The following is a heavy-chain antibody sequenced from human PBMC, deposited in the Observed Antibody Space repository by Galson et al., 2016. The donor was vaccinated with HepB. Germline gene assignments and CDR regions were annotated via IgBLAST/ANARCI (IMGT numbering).Heavy chain of an antibody. Sequence: SLRLSCAASGFTFSTYSMNWVRQTPGKGLEWVSFISRSSGSIYYVESVKGRFTISRDNARNLLYLQMNSLRAEDTAVYYCARGPDYDSGSYHSGRYWGQGTLVTVSS. D-gene: IGHD3-10*01. CDR1: GFTFSTYS. V-gene: IGHV3-21*06. CDR3: ARGPDYDSGSYHSGRY. J-gene: IGHJ4*02. CDR2: ISRSSGSI.